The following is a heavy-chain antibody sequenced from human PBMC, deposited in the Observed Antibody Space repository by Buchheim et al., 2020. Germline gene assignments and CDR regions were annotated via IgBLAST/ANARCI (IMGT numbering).Heavy chain of an antibody. J-gene: IGHJ4*02. CDR2: ISGSGGST. V-gene: IGHV3-23*01. CDR3: AKLTANVLRFLEWLLLDY. D-gene: IGHD3-3*01. Sequence: EVQLLESGGGLVQPGGSLRLSCAASGFTFSSYAMSWVRQAPGKGLEWVSAISGSGGSTYYADSVKGRFTISRDNSKNTLYLQMNSLRAEDTAVYYCAKLTANVLRFLEWLLLDYWGQGTL. CDR1: GFTFSSYA.